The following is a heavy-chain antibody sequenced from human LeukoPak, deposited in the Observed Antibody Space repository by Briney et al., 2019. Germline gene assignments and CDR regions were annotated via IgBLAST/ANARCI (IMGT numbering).Heavy chain of an antibody. D-gene: IGHD4-17*01. Sequence: GGSLRLSCGASGFTVSSNYMSWVRQAPGKGLEWVSVIYSGGSTYYADSVKGRFTISRDNSKNTLYLQMNSLRAEDTAVYYCARMTTVTGAYFDYWGQGTLVTVSS. J-gene: IGHJ4*02. CDR1: GFTVSSNY. CDR3: ARMTTVTGAYFDY. CDR2: IYSGGST. V-gene: IGHV3-53*01.